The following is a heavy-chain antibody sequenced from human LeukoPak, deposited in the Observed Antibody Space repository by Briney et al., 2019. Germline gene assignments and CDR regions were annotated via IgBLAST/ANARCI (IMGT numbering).Heavy chain of an antibody. CDR1: GFTFSSYG. D-gene: IGHD3-22*01. J-gene: IGHJ4*02. V-gene: IGHV3-23*01. Sequence: GGTLRLSCAASGFTFSSYGMSWVRQAPGKGLEWVSAISGSGGSTYYADSVKGRFTISRDNSKNTLYLQMNSLRAEDTAVYYSAKDLTSDSSGRVLSLFDYWGQGTLVTVSS. CDR3: AKDLTSDSSGRVLSLFDY. CDR2: ISGSGGST.